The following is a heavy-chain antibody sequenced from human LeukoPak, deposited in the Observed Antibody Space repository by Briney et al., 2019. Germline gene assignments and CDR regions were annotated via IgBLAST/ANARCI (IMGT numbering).Heavy chain of an antibody. CDR1: GITLSNYG. J-gene: IGHJ4*02. D-gene: IGHD3-22*01. CDR3: AKRGVVIRVILVGFHKEAYYFDS. Sequence: GGSLRLSCAVSGITLSNYGMSWVRQAPGKGREWVAGISERGGGTNYADSVKGRLTISRDNPKNTLYLQVNSLRAEDTAVYFCAKRGVVIRVILVGFHKEAYYFDSWGQGALVTVSS. CDR2: ISERGGGT. V-gene: IGHV3-23*01.